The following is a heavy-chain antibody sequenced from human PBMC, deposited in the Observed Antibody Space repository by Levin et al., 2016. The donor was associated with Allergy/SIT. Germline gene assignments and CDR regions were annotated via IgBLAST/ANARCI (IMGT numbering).Heavy chain of an antibody. Sequence: SETLSLTCTVSGGSISSSSYYWGWIRQSPGKGLEWIGSIYYSGRTYYNTSLKSRVTISLDTSRNQFSLKLSSVTAADTAVYYCERRSIDIAMAHTDYYHYMDVWGKGTTVTVSS. CDR2: IYYSGRT. J-gene: IGHJ6*03. D-gene: IGHD5-18*01. CDR1: GGSISSSSYY. CDR3: ERRSIDIAMAHTDYYHYMDV. V-gene: IGHV4-39*01.